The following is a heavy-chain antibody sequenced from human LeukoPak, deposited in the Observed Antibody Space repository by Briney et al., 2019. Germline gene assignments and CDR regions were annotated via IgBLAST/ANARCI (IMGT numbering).Heavy chain of an antibody. CDR2: INPNSGVT. CDR3: ARDNDSRDPPHFDY. Sequence: ASVKVSCKASRYTFTGYYMHWVRQAPGQGLEWMGWINPNSGVTDYAQNFQGRVTMTRDTSTSTVYMELSSLRSEDTAVYYCARDNDSRDPPHFDYWGQGTLVTVSS. CDR1: RYTFTGYY. D-gene: IGHD3-16*01. V-gene: IGHV1-2*02. J-gene: IGHJ4*02.